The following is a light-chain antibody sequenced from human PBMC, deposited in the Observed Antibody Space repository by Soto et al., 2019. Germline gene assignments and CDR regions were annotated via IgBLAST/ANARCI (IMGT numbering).Light chain of an antibody. CDR1: QSVSRSF. CDR3: QQYGSSPPLT. Sequence: EIVLTQSPGTLSLSPGERATLSCRASQSVSRSFLAWYQQKPGQAPRLLIYGASSRAPGIPDRFSGSGSGTDFTLTISRLEPEDFAVYYCQQYGSSPPLTFGGGTKVEIK. J-gene: IGKJ4*01. V-gene: IGKV3-20*01. CDR2: GAS.